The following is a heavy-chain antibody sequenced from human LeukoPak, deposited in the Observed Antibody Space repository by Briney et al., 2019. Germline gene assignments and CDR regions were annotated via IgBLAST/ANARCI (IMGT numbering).Heavy chain of an antibody. V-gene: IGHV3-33*01. CDR3: ARDVFTTYDTGGGYFDY. Sequence: GGSLRLSCVVSGFTFSSYGMHWVRQAPGKGLEWVALIWYDGSNKYYADSVKGLFTISRDNSKNTLYLQMNSLRADDTAVYYCARDVFTTYDTGGGYFDYWGQGTLVTVSS. CDR2: IWYDGSNK. D-gene: IGHD3-22*01. J-gene: IGHJ4*02. CDR1: GFTFSSYG.